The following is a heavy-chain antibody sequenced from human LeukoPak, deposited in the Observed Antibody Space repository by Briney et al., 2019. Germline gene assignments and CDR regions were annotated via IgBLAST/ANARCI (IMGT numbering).Heavy chain of an antibody. Sequence: GSLRLSCAASGFTFSSYGMHWVRQAPGKGLEWVAFIRYDGSNKYYADSVKGRFTISRDNSKNTLYLQMNSLRAEDTAVYYCAKGSPFYCSSTSCYSRVFDYWGQGTLVTVSS. J-gene: IGHJ4*02. D-gene: IGHD2-2*01. CDR3: AKGSPFYCSSTSCYSRVFDY. V-gene: IGHV3-30*02. CDR1: GFTFSSYG. CDR2: IRYDGSNK.